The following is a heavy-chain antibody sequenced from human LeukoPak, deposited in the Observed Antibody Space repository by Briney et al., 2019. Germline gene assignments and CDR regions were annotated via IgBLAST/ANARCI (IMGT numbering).Heavy chain of an antibody. V-gene: IGHV3-11*04. CDR1: GFTFSNYH. CDR3: AREYSGYDGDAFDM. Sequence: GGSLRLSCAASGFTFSNYHMSWVRQAPGKGLEWVSYSSTSGYTTYYADSVKGRFTISRDNDRNSLYLQMNSLRAEDTAVYYCAREYSGYDGDAFDMWGQGTMVTVSS. CDR2: SSTSGYTT. D-gene: IGHD5-12*01. J-gene: IGHJ3*02.